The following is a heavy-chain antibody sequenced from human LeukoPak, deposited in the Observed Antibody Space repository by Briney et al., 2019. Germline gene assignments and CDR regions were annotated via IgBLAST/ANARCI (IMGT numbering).Heavy chain of an antibody. Sequence: GGSLRLSRTASGFTFSTYWMTWVRQAPGKGLEWVAHINPDGNRRRFVDSVEGRFTISRDNADNSLSLQMNNLRADDTAVYYCARDSGWFRFECWGQGTLVTVSS. CDR3: ARDSGWFRFEC. D-gene: IGHD6-19*01. CDR1: GFTFSTYW. CDR2: INPDGNRR. J-gene: IGHJ4*02. V-gene: IGHV3-7*03.